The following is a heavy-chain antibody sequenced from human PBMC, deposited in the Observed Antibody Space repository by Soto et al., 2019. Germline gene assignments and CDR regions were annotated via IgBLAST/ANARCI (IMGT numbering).Heavy chain of an antibody. V-gene: IGHV3-23*01. J-gene: IGHJ4*02. Sequence: LNISCAASGFPYNSFAMRGLNQGPRQRLYWVSAISGSRAINYSAHPVKGRFTISRHNSKNTLYLQMSSLRAEETAVYYCARGFSAGKGSPPDFWGKGSLVAVSS. D-gene: IGHD6-13*01. CDR3: ARGFSAGKGSPPDF. CDR2: ISGSRAIN. CDR1: GFPYNSFA.